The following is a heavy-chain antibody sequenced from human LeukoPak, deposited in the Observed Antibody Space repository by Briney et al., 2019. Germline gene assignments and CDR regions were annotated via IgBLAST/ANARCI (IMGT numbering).Heavy chain of an antibody. V-gene: IGHV3-15*01. J-gene: IGHJ4*02. CDR1: GFTFSKAW. D-gene: IGHD3-10*01. CDR3: TTITMIREHEDY. CDR2: IKSKSDGGTT. Sequence: GGSLRLSCAASGFTFSKAWMSWVRQAPGKGLEWVGRIKSKSDGGTTDYAAPVKGRFTISRDDSKNTLSLQMNSLKTEDTAVYYCTTITMIREHEDYWGQGTLVTVSS.